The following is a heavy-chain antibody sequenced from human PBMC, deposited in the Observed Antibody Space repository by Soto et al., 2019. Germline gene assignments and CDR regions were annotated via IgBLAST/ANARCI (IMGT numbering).Heavy chain of an antibody. Sequence: GASVKVSCKASGYTFTSYYMHWVRQAPGQGLEWMGIINPSGGSTSYAQKFQGRVTVTRDTSTSTVYMELSSLRSEDTAVYYCARVLSRGADYYGMDVWGQGTTVTVSS. D-gene: IGHD2-15*01. CDR1: GYTFTSYY. CDR3: ARVLSRGADYYGMDV. J-gene: IGHJ6*02. CDR2: INPSGGST. V-gene: IGHV1-46*01.